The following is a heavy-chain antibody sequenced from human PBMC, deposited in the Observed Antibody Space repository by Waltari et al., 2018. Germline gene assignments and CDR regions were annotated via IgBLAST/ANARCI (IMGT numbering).Heavy chain of an antibody. CDR3: AREAFEDAFDI. J-gene: IGHJ3*02. CDR1: GYTFTSYA. V-gene: IGHV1-3*01. CDR2: INAGNGNT. D-gene: IGHD3-3*02. Sequence: QVHLVQSGAEVKKPGASVKVSCKASGYTFTSYAMHWGRQAPGQRLEWMGWINAGNGNTKYSQKFQGRVTITRDTSASTAYMELSSLRSEDTAVYYCAREAFEDAFDIWGRGTMVTVSS.